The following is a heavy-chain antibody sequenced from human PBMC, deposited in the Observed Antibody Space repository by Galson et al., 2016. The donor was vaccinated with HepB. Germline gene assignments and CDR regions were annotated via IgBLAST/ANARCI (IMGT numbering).Heavy chain of an antibody. D-gene: IGHD6-13*01. CDR3: ARGRGSNWRDAFDI. CDR1: GFTFDDYA. V-gene: IGHV3-9*01. CDR2: TSWNSGSI. J-gene: IGHJ3*02. Sequence: SLRLSCAASGFTFDDYAMHWVRQAPGKGLEWVSWTSWNSGSIGYADSVKGRFTISRDNDKNSLHLQMNILRAEDTALYYCARGRGSNWRDAFDIWGQGTMVTVSS.